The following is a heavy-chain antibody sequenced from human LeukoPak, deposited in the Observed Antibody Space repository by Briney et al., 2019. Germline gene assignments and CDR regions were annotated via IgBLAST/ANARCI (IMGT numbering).Heavy chain of an antibody. D-gene: IGHD3-10*01. J-gene: IGHJ4*02. CDR1: GFTFSSYG. CDR3: ARSLTMVRAYDY. CDR2: IQYDGSNK. Sequence: GGSLRLSCAASGFTFSSYGMHWVRQAPGKGLEWVTFIQYDGSNKYYADSVKGRFTISRDNSKNTVYLQMNSLRTEDTAVYYCARSLTMVRAYDYWGQGTLVTASS. V-gene: IGHV3-30*02.